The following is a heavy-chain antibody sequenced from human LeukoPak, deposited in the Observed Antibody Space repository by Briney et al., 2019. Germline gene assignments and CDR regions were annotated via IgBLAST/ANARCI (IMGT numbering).Heavy chain of an antibody. J-gene: IGHJ5*02. V-gene: IGHV4-39*07. Sequence: PSETLSLTRTVSGGSISSSSYYWGWIRQPPGKGLEWIGSIYYSGSTYYNPSLKSRVTISVDTSKNQFSLKLSSVTAADTAVYYCARDHHWFDPWGQGTLVTVSS. CDR1: GGSISSSSYY. CDR3: ARDHHWFDP. CDR2: IYYSGST.